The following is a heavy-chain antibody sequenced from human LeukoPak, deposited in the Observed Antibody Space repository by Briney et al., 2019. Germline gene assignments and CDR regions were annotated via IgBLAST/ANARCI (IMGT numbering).Heavy chain of an antibody. CDR1: GYTFTCYY. CDR3: ARGDGSGWYVD. V-gene: IGHV1-2*06. Sequence: ASVKVSCKASGYTFTCYYMHWVRQAPGQGLEWMGRINPNSGGTNYAQKFQGRVTMTRDTSISTAYMELSRLSSDDTAVYYCARGDGSGWYVDWGQGTLVTVSS. CDR2: INPNSGGT. J-gene: IGHJ4*02. D-gene: IGHD6-19*01.